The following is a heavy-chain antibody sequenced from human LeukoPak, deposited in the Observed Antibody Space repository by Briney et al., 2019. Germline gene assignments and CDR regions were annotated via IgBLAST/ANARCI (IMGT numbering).Heavy chain of an antibody. V-gene: IGHV3-48*04. CDR2: ISGSSSTI. D-gene: IGHD3-9*01. J-gene: IGHJ4*02. CDR3: VTNFDPDVD. Sequence: GGSLRLSCAASGFSFSSNSMNWVRQAPGKGLEWVSYISGSSSTIYYPDSVKGRFTTSTDNAKNSLYLQMNSLRAEDTAVYYCVTNFDPDVDWGQGTLVTVSS. CDR1: GFSFSSNS.